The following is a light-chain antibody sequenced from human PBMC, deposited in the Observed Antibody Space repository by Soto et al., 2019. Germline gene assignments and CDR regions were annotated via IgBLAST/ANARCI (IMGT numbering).Light chain of an antibody. Sequence: DIQMTQSPSSLSASVGDRVTITCQASQDISNYLNWYQQKPGKAPKLLIYDASNLETGVPSRFSGSGSGTDFTFTISSLQPEDIATYYCPQYDNLLTFGQGTRLEIK. CDR1: QDISNY. V-gene: IGKV1-33*01. CDR3: PQYDNLLT. CDR2: DAS. J-gene: IGKJ5*01.